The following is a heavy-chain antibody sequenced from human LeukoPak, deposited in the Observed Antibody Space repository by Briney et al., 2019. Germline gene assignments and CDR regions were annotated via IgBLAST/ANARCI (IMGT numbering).Heavy chain of an antibody. CDR1: GDSISNHIYY. CDR2: VYYTGTA. V-gene: IGHV4-39*01. J-gene: IGHJ3*02. D-gene: IGHD5/OR15-5a*01. CDR3: ARLRALSGHRGAFDI. Sequence: SSETLSLTCAVSGDSISNHIYYWDWIRQTPGKGLEWIGAVYYTGTAYYNPSLKSRVTISVDTSDNRFSLHLSSVNAADTAIYYCARLRALSGHRGAFDIWGQGTLVTVSS.